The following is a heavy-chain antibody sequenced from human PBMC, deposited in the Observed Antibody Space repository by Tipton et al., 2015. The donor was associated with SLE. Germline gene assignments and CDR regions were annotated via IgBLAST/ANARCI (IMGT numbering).Heavy chain of an antibody. V-gene: IGHV4-34*01. D-gene: IGHD3-9*01. CDR3: ARHADYFEWPHEWYFDL. CDR1: GGSFSDYY. J-gene: IGHJ2*01. CDR2: INHSGST. Sequence: TLSLTCAVYGGSFSDYYWTWIRQPPGKGLEWIGEINHSGSTNYNPSLKSRVIISVDPSKNQFSLKLSSMTAADTAVYYCARHADYFEWPHEWYFDLWGRGTLVTVSS.